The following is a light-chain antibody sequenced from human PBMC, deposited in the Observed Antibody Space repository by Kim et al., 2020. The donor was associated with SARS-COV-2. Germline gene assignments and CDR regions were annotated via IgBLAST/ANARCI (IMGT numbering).Light chain of an antibody. CDR1: EGIAKD. J-gene: IGKJ1*01. CDR2: TAA. V-gene: IGKV1-17*01. Sequence: ASVGDRVTITCRASEGIAKDLGWYQQKPGKAPKRLIYTAASLQSGVLSRFSGSGSGTEFTPTISGLHPEDFATYYCIQHYTYPRTFGQGTRVDIK. CDR3: IQHYTYPRT.